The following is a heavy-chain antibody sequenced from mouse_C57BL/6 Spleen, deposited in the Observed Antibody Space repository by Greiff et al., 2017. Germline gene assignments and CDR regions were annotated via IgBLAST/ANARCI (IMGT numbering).Heavy chain of an antibody. CDR2: IYPGSGST. D-gene: IGHD2-4*01. J-gene: IGHJ3*01. CDR1: GYTFTSYW. V-gene: IGHV1-55*01. CDR3: ARDYDYDSPAWFAY. Sequence: QVQLQQPGAELVKPGASVKMSCKASGYTFTSYWITWVKQRPGQGLEWIGDIYPGSGSTNYNEKFKSKATLTVDTSSSTAYMQLSSLTSEDSAVYYCARDYDYDSPAWFAYWGQGTLVTVSA.